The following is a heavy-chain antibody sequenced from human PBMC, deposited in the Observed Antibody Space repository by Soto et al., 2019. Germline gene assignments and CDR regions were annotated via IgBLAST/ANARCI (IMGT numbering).Heavy chain of an antibody. D-gene: IGHD2-15*01. CDR1: GFTFSSYG. V-gene: IGHV3-30*18. CDR3: AKDLARVVVAAPKCYYGVGV. Sequence: GGSLRLSCAASGFTFSSYGMHWVRQAPGKGLEWVAVISYDGSNKYYADSVKGRFTISRDNSKNTLYLQMNSLRAEYTVVYYCAKDLARVVVAAPKCYYGVGVWGQGTAVTVSS. J-gene: IGHJ6*02. CDR2: ISYDGSNK.